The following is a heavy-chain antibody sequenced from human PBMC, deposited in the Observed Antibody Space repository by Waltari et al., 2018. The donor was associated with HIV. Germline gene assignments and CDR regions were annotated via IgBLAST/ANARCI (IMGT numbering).Heavy chain of an antibody. CDR1: GGSISRSSYF. Sequence: QLQLQESGPGLVKPSETLSLTCTVSGGSISRSSYFWGWIRQPPGKGLEWIGSIYYSGSTYYTPSLKGRVTISVDTPKNQFSLILSSVTAADTAVYYCARRHVDTALVRWGLDDWGQGTLVTVSS. CDR2: IYYSGST. CDR3: ARRHVDTALVRWGLDD. V-gene: IGHV4-39*01. J-gene: IGHJ4*02. D-gene: IGHD5-18*01.